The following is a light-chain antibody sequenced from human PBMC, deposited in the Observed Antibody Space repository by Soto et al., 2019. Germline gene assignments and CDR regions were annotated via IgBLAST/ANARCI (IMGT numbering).Light chain of an antibody. Sequence: NFMLTQPHSVSESLGKTVTISCTRSSGRISSNYVQWFQQRPDSAPSTVIYEDNQRPSGVPDRFSGSIDSSSNSASLPISGLRTEDEADYYCQSYDDLNLWVFGGGTKLTVL. CDR2: EDN. V-gene: IGLV6-57*04. CDR3: QSYDDLNLWV. J-gene: IGLJ3*02. CDR1: SGRISSNY.